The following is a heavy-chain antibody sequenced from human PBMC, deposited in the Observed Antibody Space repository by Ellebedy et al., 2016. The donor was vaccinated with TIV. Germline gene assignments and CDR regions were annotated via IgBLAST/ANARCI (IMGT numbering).Heavy chain of an antibody. J-gene: IGHJ3*02. Sequence: GGSLRLSXAASGFTFADYAMHWVRQAPGKGLEWVSGISWNSGSIGYADSVKGRFTISRDNAKNSLYLQMNSLRAEDTALYYCAKLCYVWGSYRYGVDAFDIWGQGTMVTVSS. V-gene: IGHV3-9*01. CDR1: GFTFADYA. CDR3: AKLCYVWGSYRYGVDAFDI. D-gene: IGHD3-16*02. CDR2: ISWNSGSI.